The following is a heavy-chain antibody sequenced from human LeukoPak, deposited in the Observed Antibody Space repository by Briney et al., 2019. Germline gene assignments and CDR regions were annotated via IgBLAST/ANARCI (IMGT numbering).Heavy chain of an antibody. D-gene: IGHD1/OR15-1a*01. Sequence: PGGSLILSCAASGFTFSTYAMHWVRQAPGKGLEWVAVISYDGNKKDYADSVKGRFTISRDDSKNTLYLQMNSLATEDTAMYYCARDNNGDYWGQGTLVTVSS. V-gene: IGHV3-30-3*01. CDR3: ARDNNGDY. CDR2: ISYDGNKK. CDR1: GFTFSTYA. J-gene: IGHJ4*02.